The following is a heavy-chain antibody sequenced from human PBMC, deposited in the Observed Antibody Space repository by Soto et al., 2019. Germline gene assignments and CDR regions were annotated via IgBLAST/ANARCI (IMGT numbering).Heavy chain of an antibody. Sequence: SETLSLTCTVSGGSVTNSSYYWGWIRQSPGKGLEWIGSVYYRGRSYSKSSVKSRVTISVDTSKNRFSLSLNSVAASDTAVYFCVSQRTTVPTQAYFDYWGPGALVTVS. CDR2: VYYRGRS. CDR3: VSQRTTVPTQAYFDY. D-gene: IGHD4-17*01. CDR1: GGSVTNSSYY. V-gene: IGHV4-39*01. J-gene: IGHJ4*02.